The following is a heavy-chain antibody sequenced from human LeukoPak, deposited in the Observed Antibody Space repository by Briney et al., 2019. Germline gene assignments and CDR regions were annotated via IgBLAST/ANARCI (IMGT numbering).Heavy chain of an antibody. D-gene: IGHD3-10*01. Sequence: SETLSLACTVSGGSISSGSYYWSWIRQPAGKGLEWIGRIYTSGSTNYNPSLKSRVTISVDTSKNQFSLKLSSVTAADTAVYYCAREGLYGFDYWGQGTLVTVSS. CDR3: AREGLYGFDY. V-gene: IGHV4-61*02. J-gene: IGHJ4*02. CDR2: IYTSGST. CDR1: GGSISSGSYY.